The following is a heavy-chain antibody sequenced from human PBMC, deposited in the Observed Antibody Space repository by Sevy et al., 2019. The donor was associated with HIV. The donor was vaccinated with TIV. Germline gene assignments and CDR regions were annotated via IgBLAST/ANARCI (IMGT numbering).Heavy chain of an antibody. D-gene: IGHD2-21*02. V-gene: IGHV3-30*09. CDR2: ISYDGSKK. J-gene: IGHJ4*02. CDR1: GFTFSSYA. CDR3: ARVGVSYCTDDCYHRFDY. Sequence: GGSLRLSCAASGFTFSSYALLWVRQAPGKGLEWVSLISYDGSKKYYSDSVKGRFAISRDESKTTLFLKMNSLRSEDTAIYYCARVGVSYCTDDCYHRFDYWGRGTLVTVSS.